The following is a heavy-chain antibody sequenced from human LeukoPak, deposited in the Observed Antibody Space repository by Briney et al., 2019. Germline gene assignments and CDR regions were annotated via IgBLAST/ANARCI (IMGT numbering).Heavy chain of an antibody. CDR3: AKYYGSGSYYNVQRYFDY. Sequence: GGSLRLSCAASGLTFDDYAMHWVRQAPGKGLEWVSAISGSGGSTYYADSVKGRFTISRDNSKNTLYLQMNSLRAEDTAVYYCAKYYGSGSYYNVQRYFDYWGQGTLVTVSS. V-gene: IGHV3-23*01. CDR1: GLTFDDYA. J-gene: IGHJ4*02. D-gene: IGHD3-10*01. CDR2: ISGSGGST.